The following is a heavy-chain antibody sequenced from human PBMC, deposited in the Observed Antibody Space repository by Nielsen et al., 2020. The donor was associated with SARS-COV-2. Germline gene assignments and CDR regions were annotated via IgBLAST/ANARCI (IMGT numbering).Heavy chain of an antibody. CDR1: GFTFSSCA. CDR3: AKVSGSYTRYYYYGMDV. Sequence: GESLKISCAASGFTFSSCAMSWVRQAPGKGLEWVAVISYDGSNKYYADSVKGRFTISRDNSKNTLYLQMNSLRAEDTAVYYCAKVSGSYTRYYYYGMDVWGQGTTVTVSS. CDR2: ISYDGSNK. V-gene: IGHV3-30*18. J-gene: IGHJ6*02. D-gene: IGHD1-26*01.